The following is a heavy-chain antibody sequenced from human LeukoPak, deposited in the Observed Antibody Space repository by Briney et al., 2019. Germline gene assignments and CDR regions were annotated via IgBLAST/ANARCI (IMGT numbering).Heavy chain of an antibody. CDR1: GFTFSSSS. CDR3: AKAVTTSTYYYYDMDA. V-gene: IGHV3-21*04. Sequence: GGSLRLSCAASGFTFSSSSMNWVRQAPGKGLEWVSSISSSSSYIYYADSVKGRFTISRDNAKNSLYLQMNSLRAEDTAFYYCAKAVTTSTYYYYDMDAWGQGTTVTVS. D-gene: IGHD4-17*01. J-gene: IGHJ6*02. CDR2: ISSSSSYI.